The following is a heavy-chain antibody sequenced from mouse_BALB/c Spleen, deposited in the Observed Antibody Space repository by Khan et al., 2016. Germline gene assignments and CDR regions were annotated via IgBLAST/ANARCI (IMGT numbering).Heavy chain of an antibody. V-gene: IGHV1-87*01. J-gene: IGHJ3*01. Sequence: QVQLQQPGAELARPGASVKLSCKASGYTFTSYWMQWVKQRPGQGLEWIGTIYPGDGDTRYTQKFKGKATLTADKSSSTAYMQLSSLASEDSAVYYCARGIPPPYWGQGTLVTVSA. CDR3: ARGIPPPY. CDR1: GYTFTSYW. CDR2: IYPGDGDT.